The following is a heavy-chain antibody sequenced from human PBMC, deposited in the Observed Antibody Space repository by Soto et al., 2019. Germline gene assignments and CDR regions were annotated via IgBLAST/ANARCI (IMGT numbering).Heavy chain of an antibody. CDR3: LRHVVPAAHRGGSFDP. CDR2: INPSSGGT. Sequence: QAQLVQSGAEVKKPGASVKISCKASGYTFTNYYMHWVRQAPGQGLEFVGIINPSSGGTSYSQKFQGRVSMTRDTPTSTVYIERSSLRSDDTAVYFCLRHVVPAAHRGGSFDPLGQGTLVTVSS. J-gene: IGHJ5*02. V-gene: IGHV1-46*01. CDR1: GYTFTNYY. D-gene: IGHD2-2*01.